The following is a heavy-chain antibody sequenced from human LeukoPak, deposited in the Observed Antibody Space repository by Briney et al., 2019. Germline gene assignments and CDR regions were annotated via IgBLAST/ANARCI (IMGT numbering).Heavy chain of an antibody. CDR2: INPNSGGT. CDR1: GYTFTGYY. CDR3: ARDSEGSRWYQFDY. D-gene: IGHD6-13*01. V-gene: IGHV1-2*02. Sequence: GASVKVSCKASGYTFTGYYMHWVRQAPGQGLEWMGWINPNSGGTNYAKKFQGRVTMTRDTSISTAYMELSGLRSDDTAVYYCARDSEGSRWYQFDYWGQGTLVTVSS. J-gene: IGHJ4*02.